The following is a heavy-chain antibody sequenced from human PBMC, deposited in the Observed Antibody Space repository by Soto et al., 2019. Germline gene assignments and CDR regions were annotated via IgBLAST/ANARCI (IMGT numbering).Heavy chain of an antibody. J-gene: IGHJ4*02. Sequence: SETLSLTCVVSGGSITSSHWSWIRQFPGKGLEWIAYTSYTGNTNYNPSLQSRVTISVDTSKNQFSLKLSSVTAADTAVLYCARGTLPSYSDFWCPGPLV. CDR3: ARGTLPSYSDF. D-gene: IGHD2-21*02. CDR2: TSYTGNT. V-gene: IGHV4-59*01. CDR1: GGSITSSH.